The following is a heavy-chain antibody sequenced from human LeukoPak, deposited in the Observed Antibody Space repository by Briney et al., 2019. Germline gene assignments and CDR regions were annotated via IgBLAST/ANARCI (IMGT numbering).Heavy chain of an antibody. J-gene: IGHJ4*02. CDR2: ISSSGRTK. Sequence: RGCLRRSCVDAGFTLSIYAISWGRQAPGEGLEWVSYISSSGRTKYYAESLKGRFSTSTDNTKNTLYIHMNTVRAQGTALYYSARDRSYDILPGYEFGSRYFFDYWGQGTLVTVSS. CDR3: ARDRSYDILPGYEFGSRYFFDY. D-gene: IGHD3-9*01. CDR1: GFTLSIYA. V-gene: IGHV3-11*01.